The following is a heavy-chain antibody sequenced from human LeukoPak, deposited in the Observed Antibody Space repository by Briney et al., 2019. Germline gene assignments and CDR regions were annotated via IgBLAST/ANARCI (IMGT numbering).Heavy chain of an antibody. D-gene: IGHD2-15*01. CDR3: AREDGYCSGGNCYSYFDS. J-gene: IGHJ4*02. V-gene: IGHV3-33*01. CDR1: GFTFSNYG. Sequence: GRSLRLSCAASGFTFSNYGMHWVRQAPGKGLEWVAVIWYDGSNKYYGDSVKGRFAISRDNSKNTLYLQMNSLRAEDTAVYYCAREDGYCSGGNCYSYFDSWGQGTLVTVSS. CDR2: IWYDGSNK.